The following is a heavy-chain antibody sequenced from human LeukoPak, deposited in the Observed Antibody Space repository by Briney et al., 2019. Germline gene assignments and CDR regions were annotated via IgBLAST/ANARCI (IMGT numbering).Heavy chain of an antibody. Sequence: GASVKVSCKASGYTFTSYGISWVRQAPGQGLEWMGWISAYNSNTNYAQKLQGRVTMTTDTSTSTAYMELRSLRSDDTALYYCARALVVVAATHWFDPWGQGTLVTVSS. J-gene: IGHJ5*02. CDR1: GYTFTSYG. V-gene: IGHV1-18*01. CDR3: ARALVVVAATHWFDP. CDR2: ISAYNSNT. D-gene: IGHD2-15*01.